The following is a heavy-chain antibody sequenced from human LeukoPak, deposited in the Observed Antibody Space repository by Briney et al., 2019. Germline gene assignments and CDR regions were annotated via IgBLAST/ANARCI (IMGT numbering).Heavy chain of an antibody. CDR2: ISGSGGST. CDR3: AKEGPSTVTTEMYYFDY. Sequence: PGGSLRLSCAASGFTFSSYAMSWVRQAPGKGLEWVSAISGSGGSTYYADSVKGRFTISRDNSKNTLYLQMNSLRAEDTAVYYCAKEGPSTVTTEMYYFDYWGQGTLVTVSS. V-gene: IGHV3-23*01. D-gene: IGHD4-17*01. CDR1: GFTFSSYA. J-gene: IGHJ4*02.